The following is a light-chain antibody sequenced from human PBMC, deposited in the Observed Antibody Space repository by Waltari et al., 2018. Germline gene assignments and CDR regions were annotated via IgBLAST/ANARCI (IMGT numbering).Light chain of an antibody. J-gene: IGKJ2*01. CDR1: QGVTKY. CDR3: HLRSNWRYT. Sequence: EIVLTQSPAILPLSPGARATLSCRPSQGVTKYLSWYQLKPGQAPRLLIYDASNRATGIPTRFSGSGSGTDFTLTISSLEPDDFAVYFCHLRSNWRYTFGQGTKLEIK. CDR2: DAS. V-gene: IGKV3-11*01.